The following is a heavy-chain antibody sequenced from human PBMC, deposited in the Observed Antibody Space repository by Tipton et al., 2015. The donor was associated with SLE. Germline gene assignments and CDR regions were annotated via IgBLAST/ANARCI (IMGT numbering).Heavy chain of an antibody. D-gene: IGHD1-26*01. J-gene: IGHJ3*02. Sequence: AVSGFTVSSNYMSWVRQAPGKGLEWVSVIYSGGSTYYADSVKGRFTISRDNSKNTLYLQMNSLRAEDTAVYYCARETGATDDAFDIWGQGTMVTVSS. CDR2: IYSGGST. V-gene: IGHV3-53*01. CDR1: GFTVSSNY. CDR3: ARETGATDDAFDI.